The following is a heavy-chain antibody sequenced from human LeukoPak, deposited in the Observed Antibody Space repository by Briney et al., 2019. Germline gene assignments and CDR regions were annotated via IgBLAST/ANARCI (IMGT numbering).Heavy chain of an antibody. Sequence: PSETLSLTCAVYGGSFSGYYWSWIRQPPGKGLEWIGEINHSRSTNYNPSLKSRVTISVDTSKNQFSLKLSSVTAADTAVYYCARVRAAAGYWGQGTLVTVSS. CDR3: ARVRAAAGY. J-gene: IGHJ4*02. D-gene: IGHD6-13*01. CDR2: INHSRST. CDR1: GGSFSGYY. V-gene: IGHV4-34*01.